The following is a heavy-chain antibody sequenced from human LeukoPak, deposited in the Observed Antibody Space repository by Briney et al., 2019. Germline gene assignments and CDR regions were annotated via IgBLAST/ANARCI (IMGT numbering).Heavy chain of an antibody. CDR2: ISWNSGSI. CDR3: ARVVYSTHFDY. D-gene: IGHD2-2*01. J-gene: IGHJ4*02. V-gene: IGHV3-9*01. Sequence: GGSLRLSCAASGFTFDDYAMHWVRQPPGKGLEWVSGISWNSGSIGYADSVKGRFTISRDNSKNTLYLQMNSLRAEDTAVYYCARVVYSTHFDYWGQGALVTVSS. CDR1: GFTFDDYA.